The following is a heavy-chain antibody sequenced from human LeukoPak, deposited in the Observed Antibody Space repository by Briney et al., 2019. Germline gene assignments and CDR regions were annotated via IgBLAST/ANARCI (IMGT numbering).Heavy chain of an antibody. CDR3: AKDAPDPAVAGGSMAFDI. CDR1: GFTFSSYW. CDR2: INTDGSST. V-gene: IGHV3-74*01. Sequence: PGGSLRLSCAASGFTFSSYWMHWVRQAPGKGLVWVSRINTDGSSTSYADSVKGRFTISRDNSKNTLYLQMNSLRAEDTAVYYCAKDAPDPAVAGGSMAFDIWGQGTMATVSS. D-gene: IGHD6-19*01. J-gene: IGHJ3*02.